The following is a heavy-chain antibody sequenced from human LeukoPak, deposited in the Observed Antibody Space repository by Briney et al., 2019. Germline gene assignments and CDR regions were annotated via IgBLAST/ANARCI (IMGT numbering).Heavy chain of an antibody. CDR3: VRNNWNSVYYGMDV. CDR2: VNSDGSDT. CDR1: RGFTFSSNW. J-gene: IGHJ6*02. D-gene: IGHD1-7*01. Sequence: PGGSLRLSCAASRGFTFSSNWMYWVHQAPGKGLVWVSRVNSDGSDTAYADSVKGRFTISRDNVNNILHLQMNSLRAEDTAVYYCVRNNWNSVYYGMDVWGQGTTVTVSS. V-gene: IGHV3-74*01.